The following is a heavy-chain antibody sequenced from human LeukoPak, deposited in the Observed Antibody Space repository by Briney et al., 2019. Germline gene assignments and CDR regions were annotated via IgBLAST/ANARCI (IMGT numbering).Heavy chain of an antibody. D-gene: IGHD3-22*01. CDR3: AKHVAGYYFDY. CDR2: IRNDGSNK. J-gene: IGHJ4*02. Sequence: GGSLRLSCAASGFTFSGYGMDWVCQAPGKGLEWVAFIRNDGSNKYYADSVKGRFTISRDNSKNTLYLQMNSLRPEDTAVYYCAKHVAGYYFDYWGQGTLVTVSS. CDR1: GFTFSGYG. V-gene: IGHV3-30*02.